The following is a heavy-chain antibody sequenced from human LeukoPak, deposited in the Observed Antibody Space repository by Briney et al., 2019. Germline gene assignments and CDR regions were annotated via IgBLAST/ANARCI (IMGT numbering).Heavy chain of an antibody. CDR1: GYTFTSYD. CDR2: MNPNGGNT. V-gene: IGHV1-8*01. D-gene: IGHD2-15*01. CDR3: ARSPPGYCSGGSCQRGFDY. Sequence: ASVKVSCKASGYTFTSYDINWVRQATGQGLEWMGWMNPNGGNTGYAQKFQGRVTMTRNTSISTAYMELSSLRSEDTAVYYCARSPPGYCSGGSCQRGFDYWGQGTLVTVSS. J-gene: IGHJ4*02.